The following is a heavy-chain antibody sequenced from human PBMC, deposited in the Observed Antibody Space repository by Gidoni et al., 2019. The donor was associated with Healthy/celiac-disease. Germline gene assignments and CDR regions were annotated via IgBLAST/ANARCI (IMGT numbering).Heavy chain of an antibody. J-gene: IGHJ4*02. CDR2: ISWNSGSI. CDR1: GFTFDDYA. CDR3: AKGNQWLVSTPSDY. Sequence: EVQLVESGGGLVQPGRSLRLSCAASGFTFDDYAMHWVRQAPGKGLEGVSGISWNSGSIGYADSVKGRFTISRDNAKNSLYLQMNSLRAEDTALYYCAKGNQWLVSTPSDYWGQGTLVTVSS. D-gene: IGHD6-19*01. V-gene: IGHV3-9*01.